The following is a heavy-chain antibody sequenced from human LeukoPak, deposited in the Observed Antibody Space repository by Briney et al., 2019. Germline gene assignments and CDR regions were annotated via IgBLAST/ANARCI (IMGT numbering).Heavy chain of an antibody. Sequence: SETLSLICTVSGGSISSSSYYWGWIRQPPGKGLEWIGSIYYSGSTYYNPSLKSRVTISVDTSKSQFSLKLSSVTAADTAVYYCASASFMIFYGMDVWGQGITVTVSS. CDR3: ASASFMIFYGMDV. J-gene: IGHJ6*02. CDR2: IYYSGST. CDR1: GGSISSSSYY. D-gene: IGHD3/OR15-3a*01. V-gene: IGHV4-39*01.